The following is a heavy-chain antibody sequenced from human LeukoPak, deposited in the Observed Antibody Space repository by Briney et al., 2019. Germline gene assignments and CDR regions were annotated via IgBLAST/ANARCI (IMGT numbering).Heavy chain of an antibody. Sequence: GESLKISCKGSGYSFTNYWIGWVRQMPGKGLEWMGIVYPGDSDTKHSPSFQGQVTMSADRSISAAYLQWSSLKASDTAIYYCARRYSGSHQRDFYFDFWGQGTLVTVSS. D-gene: IGHD1-26*01. CDR1: GYSFTNYW. CDR3: ARRYSGSHQRDFYFDF. V-gene: IGHV5-51*01. J-gene: IGHJ4*02. CDR2: VYPGDSDT.